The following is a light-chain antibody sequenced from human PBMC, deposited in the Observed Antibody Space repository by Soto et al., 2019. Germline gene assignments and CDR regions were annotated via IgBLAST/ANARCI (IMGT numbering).Light chain of an antibody. V-gene: IGKV3-11*01. Sequence: DTLLTQSPATLSLSPGERVTLSCRATQRVSNSLAWYQQKSGQAPRLLIYDASFRATGIPARFSGSGSGTDFTLTISSLEPEDFAVYYCQLSQQLSDWPPITFGQGTRLDIK. CDR1: QRVSNS. CDR3: QLSQQLSDWPPIT. J-gene: IGKJ5*01. CDR2: DAS.